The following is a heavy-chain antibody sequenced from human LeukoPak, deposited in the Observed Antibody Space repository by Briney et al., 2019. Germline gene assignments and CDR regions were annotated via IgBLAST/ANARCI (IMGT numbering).Heavy chain of an antibody. V-gene: IGHV1-2*02. D-gene: IGHD3-10*01. CDR2: INPNSGGT. Sequence: ASVKVSCKASGYTFTGYYMHWVRQAPGQGLEWMGWINPNSGGTKYAQNFQGRVTMTRDTSISTAYMELDRLRFDDTAVYYCARDSGEVPDYWGQGTLVTLSS. CDR3: ARDSGEVPDY. CDR1: GYTFTGYY. J-gene: IGHJ4*02.